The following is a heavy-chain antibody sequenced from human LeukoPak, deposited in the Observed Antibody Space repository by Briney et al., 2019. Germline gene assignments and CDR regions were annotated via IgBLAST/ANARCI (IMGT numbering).Heavy chain of an antibody. J-gene: IGHJ6*02. CDR2: IYRGGST. CDR3: ARRLDSSGYPPRVGYFYYGMDV. V-gene: IGHV3-53*01. D-gene: IGHD5-18*01. Sequence: GGSLRLSCAASGFSVTNSYISWVRQAPGKGLEWVSVIYRGGSTYYADAVRGRFTISRDNPKNTVDLQIEGLRADDTAVYYCARRLDSSGYPPRVGYFYYGMDVWGQGTTVTVSS. CDR1: GFSVTNSY.